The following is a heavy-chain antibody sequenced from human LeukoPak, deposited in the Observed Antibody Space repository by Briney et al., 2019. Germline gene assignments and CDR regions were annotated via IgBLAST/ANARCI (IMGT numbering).Heavy chain of an antibody. Sequence: GGSLRLSCAASGFTFSSYGIHWVRQAPGKGLEWVAVIWYDGSNKYYADSVKGRFTISRDNSKNTLYLQMNSLRAEDTAVYYCARGGDIVVVPAASWFDPWGQGTLVTVSS. V-gene: IGHV3-33*08. D-gene: IGHD2-2*01. CDR1: GFTFSSYG. J-gene: IGHJ5*02. CDR2: IWYDGSNK. CDR3: ARGGDIVVVPAASWFDP.